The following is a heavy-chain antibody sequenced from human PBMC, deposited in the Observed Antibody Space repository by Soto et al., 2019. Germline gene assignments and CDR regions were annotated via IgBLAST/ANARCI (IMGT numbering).Heavy chain of an antibody. Sequence: SETLSLTCKVSGYLINSGYSWGWIRQSPGKGLEWIGSTSYDGKSYYKPSLKSRVVMSVDLANNQFSLRLRSVTAADTAVYYCARDLSSGYQTFYFDYWGQGTPVTVSS. V-gene: IGHV4-38-2*02. D-gene: IGHD3-22*01. CDR1: GYLINSGYS. CDR3: ARDLSSGYQTFYFDY. J-gene: IGHJ4*01. CDR2: TSYDGKS.